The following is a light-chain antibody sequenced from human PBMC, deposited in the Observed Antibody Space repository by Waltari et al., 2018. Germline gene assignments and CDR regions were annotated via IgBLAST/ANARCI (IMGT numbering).Light chain of an antibody. V-gene: IGKV3-20*01. CDR2: GAS. CDR3: QQYGRT. CDR1: PSVSSSY. Sequence: EIVLTQSPGTLSLSPGERATLPCRALPSVSSSYLAWYQQKPGQAPRLLIYGASSRATGIPDRFSGSGSGTDFTLTISRLEPEDFAVYYCQQYGRTFGQGTKVEIK. J-gene: IGKJ1*01.